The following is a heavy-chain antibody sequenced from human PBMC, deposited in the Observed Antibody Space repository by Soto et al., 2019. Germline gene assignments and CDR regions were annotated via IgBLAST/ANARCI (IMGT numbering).Heavy chain of an antibody. Sequence: GASVKVSCKASGGTFSSYTISWVRQAPGQGLEWMGRIIPILGIANYAQKLQGRVTITADKSTSTAYMELSSLRSEDTAVYYCASTLDSSGWFDFDYWGQGTLVTVSS. V-gene: IGHV1-69*02. CDR1: GGTFSSYT. J-gene: IGHJ4*02. CDR2: IIPILGIA. D-gene: IGHD6-19*01. CDR3: ASTLDSSGWFDFDY.